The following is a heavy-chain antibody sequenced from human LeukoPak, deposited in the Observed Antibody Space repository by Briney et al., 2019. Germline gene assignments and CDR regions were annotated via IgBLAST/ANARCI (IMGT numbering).Heavy chain of an antibody. Sequence: RAGGSLRLSCAASGFTFSSYGMHWVRQAPGKELEWVAFIWYDGSNKYYADSVKGRFTISRDNSKNTLYLQMNSLRAEDTAVYYCAKDRFNDFWSGSNDDAFDIWGQGTMVTVSS. CDR2: IWYDGSNK. D-gene: IGHD3-3*01. J-gene: IGHJ3*02. V-gene: IGHV3-30*02. CDR1: GFTFSSYG. CDR3: AKDRFNDFWSGSNDDAFDI.